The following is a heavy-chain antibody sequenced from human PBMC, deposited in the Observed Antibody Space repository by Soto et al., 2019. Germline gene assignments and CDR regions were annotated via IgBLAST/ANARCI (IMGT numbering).Heavy chain of an antibody. D-gene: IGHD1-26*01. CDR3: ARDRGSYALDY. CDR1: GYTVTSHG. J-gene: IGHJ4*02. V-gene: IGHV1-18*01. CDR2: ISANNGYT. Sequence: VQLVQSGAEVKKPGASVKVSCKATGYTVTSHGISWVRQAPGQGLGWRGWISANNGYTNYAQTLRVRVTMTTDTSTSTAYMALRSLRYDDTAVYYCARDRGSYALDYWGPGTLVTVSS.